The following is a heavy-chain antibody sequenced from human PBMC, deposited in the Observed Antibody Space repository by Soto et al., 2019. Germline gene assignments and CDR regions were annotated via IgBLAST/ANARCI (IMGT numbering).Heavy chain of an antibody. CDR1: GFTFSSYA. Sequence: VLLLESGGGLVQPGGSLRLSCAASGFTFSSYAMSWVRQAPGKGLEWVSAISGSGGSTYYADSVKGRFTISRDNSKNTLYLQMNSLRAEDTAVYHCAKALLLWFGELLSNAFDIWGQGTMVTVSS. J-gene: IGHJ3*02. CDR3: AKALLLWFGELLSNAFDI. V-gene: IGHV3-23*01. CDR2: ISGSGGST. D-gene: IGHD3-10*01.